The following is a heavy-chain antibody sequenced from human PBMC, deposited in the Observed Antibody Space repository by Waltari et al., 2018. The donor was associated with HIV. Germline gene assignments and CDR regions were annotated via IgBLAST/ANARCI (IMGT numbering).Heavy chain of an antibody. V-gene: IGHV4-34*01. CDR3: TRGVQMTSDASGNWVWEEMLAKYCFDL. J-gene: IGHJ2*01. CDR1: GASFNDYH. Sequence: QVQLHQWGTGLLKPSQALSLTCAVYGASFNDYHLTWIRQSPGKGLEWLGEVGPGGIAKVIPSPRLRLTLSTDASKNQFSLTMTSVIAADTAIYLCTRGVQMTSDASGNWVWEEMLAKYCFDLWGRGTRVVVSS. CDR2: VGPGGIA. D-gene: IGHD3-10*01.